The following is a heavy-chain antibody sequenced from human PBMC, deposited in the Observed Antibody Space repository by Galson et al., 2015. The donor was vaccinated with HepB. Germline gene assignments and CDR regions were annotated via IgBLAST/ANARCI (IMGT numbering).Heavy chain of an antibody. J-gene: IGHJ6*02. CDR1: GFTFSGNW. CDR3: ARGRGMDV. Sequence: SLRLSCAASGFTFSGNWMSWVRQAPGKGLEWVANIKQDGSEKYYVDSVKGRFTISRDNAKKSLYLQMNSLRVEDTAVYYCARGRGMDVWGQGTTVTVSS. V-gene: IGHV3-7*03. CDR2: IKQDGSEK.